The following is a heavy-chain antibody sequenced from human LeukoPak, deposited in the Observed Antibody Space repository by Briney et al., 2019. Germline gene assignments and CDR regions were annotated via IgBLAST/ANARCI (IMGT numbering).Heavy chain of an antibody. D-gene: IGHD2/OR15-2a*01. J-gene: IGHJ4*02. CDR3: VSFYETY. V-gene: IGHV3-53*01. CDR1: GFTVSSNY. CDR2: IYSGGST. Sequence: PGGSLRLSCAASGFTVSSNYMSWVRQAPGKGLEWVSVIYSGGSTYYADSVKGRFTISKDNAKNTVYLQMNSLRVEDTAVYYCVSFYETYWGRGTLDTVSS.